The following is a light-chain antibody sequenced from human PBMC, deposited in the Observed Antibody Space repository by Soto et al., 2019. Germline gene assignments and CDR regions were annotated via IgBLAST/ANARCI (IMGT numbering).Light chain of an antibody. CDR1: QGIAPY. J-gene: IGKJ4*01. Sequence: DVQMTQSPSSLSASVGDRVTITCRASQGIAPYLAWFQQKPGKVPRLLIYATSTLQSGVPSRFSGSGSGTDFTLTISSLQPEDVATYYCQKYNRAPLTFGGGTNVEIK. CDR2: ATS. CDR3: QKYNRAPLT. V-gene: IGKV1-27*01.